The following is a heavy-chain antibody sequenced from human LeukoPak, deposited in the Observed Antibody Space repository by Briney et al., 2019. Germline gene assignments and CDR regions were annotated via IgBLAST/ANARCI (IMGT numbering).Heavy chain of an antibody. CDR1: GYTFTSYV. CDR2: ISAYNGNT. CDR3: ARALGGTTSVVPLNDY. J-gene: IGHJ4*02. Sequence: ASVKVSCKASGYTFTSYVISWVRQAPGQGLEGRGWISAYNGNTNYAQKLQGRGTMTTDPSTSTAYMELRSLRSDDTAVYYCARALGGTTSVVPLNDYWGQGTLVTVSS. D-gene: IGHD1-1*01. V-gene: IGHV1-18*01.